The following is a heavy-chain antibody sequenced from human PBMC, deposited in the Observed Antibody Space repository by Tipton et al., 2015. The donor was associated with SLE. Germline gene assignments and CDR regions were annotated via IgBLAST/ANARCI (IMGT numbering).Heavy chain of an antibody. J-gene: IGHJ3*02. D-gene: IGHD1-26*01. Sequence: TLSLTCTVSGGSISSSNWWSWVRQPPGKGLEWIGEINHSGSTNYNPSLKSRVTISVDTSKNQFSLKLSSVSAADTAMYYCARAGGSYFGDAFDIWGQGTNVTVSS. CDR3: ARAGGSYFGDAFDI. CDR2: INHSGST. CDR1: GGSISSSNW. V-gene: IGHV4-4*02.